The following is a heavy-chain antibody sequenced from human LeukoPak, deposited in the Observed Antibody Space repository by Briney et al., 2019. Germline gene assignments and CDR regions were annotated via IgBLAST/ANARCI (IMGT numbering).Heavy chain of an antibody. Sequence: RGGSLRLSCAASGFTFSSYAMSWVRQAPGKGLEWVSAISGSCCSTYYADSVKGRFTISRDNSKNTLYLQMNSLRAEDTAVYFCAKRYYGSETYFALDIWGQGTVVTVSS. CDR2: ISGSCCST. D-gene: IGHD3-10*01. CDR1: GFTFSSYA. J-gene: IGHJ3*02. V-gene: IGHV3-23*01. CDR3: AKRYYGSETYFALDI.